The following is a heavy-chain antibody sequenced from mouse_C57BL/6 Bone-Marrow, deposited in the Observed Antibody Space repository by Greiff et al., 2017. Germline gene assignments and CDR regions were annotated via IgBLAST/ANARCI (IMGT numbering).Heavy chain of an antibody. CDR2: INPNNGGT. D-gene: IGHD1-1*01. Sequence: VQLQQSGPELVKPGASVKISCKASGYTFTDYYMNWVKQSHGKSLEWIGDINPNNGGTSYNQKFKGKATLTVDKSSSTAYMELRSLTSEDSAVYYCARRIPITTVVADYWGQGTTLTVSS. J-gene: IGHJ2*01. CDR1: GYTFTDYY. V-gene: IGHV1-26*01. CDR3: ARRIPITTVVADY.